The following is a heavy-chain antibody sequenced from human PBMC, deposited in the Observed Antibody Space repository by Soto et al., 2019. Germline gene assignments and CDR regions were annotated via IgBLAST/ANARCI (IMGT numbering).Heavy chain of an antibody. D-gene: IGHD3-9*01. CDR3: ARHYYDILTGSLNYFDY. Sequence: GGSLRLSCAASGFTFSNYWMSWVRQAPGKGLEWVANINLDGSEKYYVGAVKGRFTISRDNAKNSLYLQMNSLRAEDTAVYYCARHYYDILTGSLNYFDYWGQGTLVTVSS. J-gene: IGHJ4*02. V-gene: IGHV3-7*01. CDR2: INLDGSEK. CDR1: GFTFSNYW.